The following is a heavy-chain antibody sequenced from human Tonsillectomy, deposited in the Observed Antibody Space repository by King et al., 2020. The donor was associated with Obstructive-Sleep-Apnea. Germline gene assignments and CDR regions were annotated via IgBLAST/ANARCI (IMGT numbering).Heavy chain of an antibody. Sequence: QLQESGPGLVKPSETLSLTCTVSGGSISSSSYYWGWIRQPPGKGLGWIGSIYYSGSTYYNPSLKSRVTISVDTSKNQFSLQLSSVTAADTAVYYCARDRAPFDYWGQGTLVTVSS. CDR2: IYYSGST. CDR1: GGSISSSSYY. CDR3: ARDRAPFDY. J-gene: IGHJ4*02. V-gene: IGHV4-39*07. D-gene: IGHD3-10*01.